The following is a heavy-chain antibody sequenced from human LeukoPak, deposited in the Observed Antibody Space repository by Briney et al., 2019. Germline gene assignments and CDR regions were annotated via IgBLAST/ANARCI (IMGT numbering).Heavy chain of an antibody. CDR3: ARALSYSSSLSMGDY. CDR1: GGSFSGYY. CDR2: INHSGST. J-gene: IGHJ4*02. D-gene: IGHD6-13*01. Sequence: SETLSLTCAVYGGSFSGYYWSWLRQPPGKGLGWVGEINHSGSTNYNPSLKSRVTISVDTSKNQFSLKLSSVTAADTAVYYCARALSYSSSLSMGDYWGQGTLVTVSS. V-gene: IGHV4-34*01.